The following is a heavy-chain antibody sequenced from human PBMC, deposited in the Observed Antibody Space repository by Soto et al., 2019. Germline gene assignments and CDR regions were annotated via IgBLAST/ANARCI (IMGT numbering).Heavy chain of an antibody. CDR1: GYAFVTGY. Sequence: QVQLVQSGAEVKKPGASVKISCKASGYAFVTGYIHWVRQAPGKGLEWMGVIYPSGGETRYAQKFQGRVTMTRDTSTSLVYMEVNSLRFEDTAIYYCARDGSRWNCDYWGQGTPVTVSS. D-gene: IGHD6-13*01. CDR2: IYPSGGET. V-gene: IGHV1-46*01. CDR3: ARDGSRWNCDY. J-gene: IGHJ4*02.